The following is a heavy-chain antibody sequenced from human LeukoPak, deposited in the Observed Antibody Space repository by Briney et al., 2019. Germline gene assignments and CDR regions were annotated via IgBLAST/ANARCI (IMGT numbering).Heavy chain of an antibody. CDR1: GYTFTSYD. D-gene: IGHD6-13*01. Sequence: ASVKVSCKASGYTFTSYDINWVRQATGQGLEWMGWMNPNSGNTGYAQKFQGRVTMTRNTSISTAYMELSSLRSEDTAVYYCARGSAGYSSSWYAIGYYYYYMDVWGKGTTVTASS. V-gene: IGHV1-8*01. CDR3: ARGSAGYSSSWYAIGYYYYYMDV. CDR2: MNPNSGNT. J-gene: IGHJ6*03.